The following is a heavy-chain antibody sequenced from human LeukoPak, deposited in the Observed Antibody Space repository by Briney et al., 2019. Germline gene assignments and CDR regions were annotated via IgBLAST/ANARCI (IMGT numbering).Heavy chain of an antibody. J-gene: IGHJ4*02. D-gene: IGHD2-21*01. CDR3: AKDHDNTDYYYYFDS. V-gene: IGHV3-23*01. CDR1: GFNFDAYA. Sequence: GGSLRISCAASGFNFDAYAMSWVRQAPGKGPEWVSGISKSGRTTFYTDSVKGRFTISRDNSKNTLHLQMNRLRAEDTALYYCAKDHDNTDYYYYFDSWGQGTLVTVSS. CDR2: ISKSGRTT.